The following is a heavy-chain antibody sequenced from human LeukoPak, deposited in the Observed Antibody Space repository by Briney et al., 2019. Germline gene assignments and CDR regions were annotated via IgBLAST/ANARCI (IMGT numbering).Heavy chain of an antibody. CDR1: GFTFSSYW. D-gene: IGHD3-10*01. V-gene: IGHV3-74*01. Sequence: GSLRLSCAASGFTFSSYWMHWVRQAPGKGLVWVSRVNSDGTTTNYADSVKGRFTISRENAKNTLYLQMNSLRAEDTAVYYCARKYYGSGSVGAFDIWGQGTMGTGSS. J-gene: IGHJ3*02. CDR2: VNSDGTTT. CDR3: ARKYYGSGSVGAFDI.